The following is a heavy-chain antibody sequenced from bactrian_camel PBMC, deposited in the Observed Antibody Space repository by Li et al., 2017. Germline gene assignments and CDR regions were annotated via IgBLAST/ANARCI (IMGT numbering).Heavy chain of an antibody. CDR3: NCRVRSIDA. CDR1: GFSFSSYA. V-gene: IGHV3S31*01. Sequence: VQLVESGGGLVRPGGSLRLSCAHSGFSFSSYAMSWVRQAPGKGLEWVSAINSDAGSTYFADSVKGRFTISRDNAKNTLYLQMNSLKPEDTAMYYCNCRVRSIDAWGQGTQVTVS. D-gene: IGHD7*01. CDR2: INSDAGST. J-gene: IGHJ6*01.